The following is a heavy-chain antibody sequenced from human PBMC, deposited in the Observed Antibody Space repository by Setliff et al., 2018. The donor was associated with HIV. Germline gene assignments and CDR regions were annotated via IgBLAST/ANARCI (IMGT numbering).Heavy chain of an antibody. Sequence: ASVKVSCKASGYGLIAYAMNWVRQAPGQRPEWMGWINPGNGNTKYSQKFQGRVTITRVTSASTVYMELSGLRSEDTAVYYCARDLSIDSSGYPRIGYSYMDVWGKGTTVTVYS. D-gene: IGHD3-22*01. V-gene: IGHV1-3*01. J-gene: IGHJ6*03. CDR1: GYGLIAYA. CDR2: INPGNGNT. CDR3: ARDLSIDSSGYPRIGYSYMDV.